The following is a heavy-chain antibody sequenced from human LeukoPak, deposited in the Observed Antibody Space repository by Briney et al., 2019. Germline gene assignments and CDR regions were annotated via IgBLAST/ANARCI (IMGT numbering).Heavy chain of an antibody. Sequence: PGGSPRLSCAASGFTFSSYAMSWVRQAPGKGLEWVSAISGSGGSTYYADSVKGRFTISRVNSKNTLYLQMNSLRAEDTAVYYCAKGLGRFLEWFPQGDAFDIWGQGTMVTVSS. D-gene: IGHD3-3*01. CDR3: AKGLGRFLEWFPQGDAFDI. J-gene: IGHJ3*02. CDR1: GFTFSSYA. CDR2: ISGSGGST. V-gene: IGHV3-23*01.